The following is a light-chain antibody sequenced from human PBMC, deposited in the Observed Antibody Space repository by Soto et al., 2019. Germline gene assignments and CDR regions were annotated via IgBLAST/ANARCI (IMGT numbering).Light chain of an antibody. CDR1: SSDVGSYNL. J-gene: IGLJ2*01. V-gene: IGLV2-23*01. Sequence: QSALTQPASVSGSPGQSITISCTGTSSDVGSYNLVSWYQQHPGKAPKLMIYEGSKRPSGVSNRFSGSKSGNTASLTISGLQAEDEADYSCFSYAGVGVVFGGGTKLTVL. CDR2: EGS. CDR3: FSYAGVGVV.